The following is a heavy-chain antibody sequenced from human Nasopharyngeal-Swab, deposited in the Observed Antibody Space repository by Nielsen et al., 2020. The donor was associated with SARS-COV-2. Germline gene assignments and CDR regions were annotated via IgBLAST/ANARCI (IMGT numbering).Heavy chain of an antibody. D-gene: IGHD3-10*01. V-gene: IGHV4-39*01. CDR3: ARISWVWFGEFQYYFDY. CDR2: IYYSGST. CDR1: GGSISSSSYY. J-gene: IGHJ4*02. Sequence: SETLSLTCTVSGGSISSSSYYWGWIRQPPGKGLEWTGSIYYSGSTYYNPSLKSRVTISVDTSKNQFSLKLSSVTAADTAVYYCARISWVWFGEFQYYFDYWGQGTLVTVSS.